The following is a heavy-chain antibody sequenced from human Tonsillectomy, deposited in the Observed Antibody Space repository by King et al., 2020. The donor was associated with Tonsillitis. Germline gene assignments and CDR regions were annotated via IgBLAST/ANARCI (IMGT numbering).Heavy chain of an antibody. CDR3: ARPKLIAVAGDFDY. V-gene: IGHV1-8*01. J-gene: IGHJ4*02. D-gene: IGHD6-19*01. CDR2: MNPKSGKT. Sequence: VQLVESGAEVKKPGDSVKVSCKASGYTFTSYDINWVRQATGQGLEWMGWMNPKSGKTGYAQKFQGRVTMTRNTSISTAYMELSSLGTEDTAVYYCARPKLIAVAGDFDYWGQGTLVTVSS. CDR1: GYTFTSYD.